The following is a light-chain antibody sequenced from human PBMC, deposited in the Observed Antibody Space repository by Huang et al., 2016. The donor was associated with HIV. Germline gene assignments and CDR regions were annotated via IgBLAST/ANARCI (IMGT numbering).Light chain of an antibody. CDR2: AAS. V-gene: IGKV1-33*01. Sequence: DIQMTQSPSSLSASVGVRVTITCQASQDISTYLNWYQQKPGNAPKVLIYAASNLETGVPSRFSGSGSGTDFTFTISSLQPGDIATYYCQQYDNLPWTFGQGTKVEIK. CDR3: QQYDNLPWT. CDR1: QDISTY. J-gene: IGKJ1*01.